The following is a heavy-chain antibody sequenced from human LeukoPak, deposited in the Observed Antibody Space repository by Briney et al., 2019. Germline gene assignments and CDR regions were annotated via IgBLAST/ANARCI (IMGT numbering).Heavy chain of an antibody. CDR2: INPSGGST. V-gene: IGHV1-46*01. Sequence: ASVKVSCKAAGYTFIDHYIHWVRQGPGQGLEWMGIINPSGGSTNYAQKFQGRVTMTRDMSTSTVYMELSSLRSEDTAMYYCARALPHRRLMDTTMEQHWFDPWGQGTLLTVSS. D-gene: IGHD5-18*01. CDR1: GYTFIDHY. J-gene: IGHJ5*02. CDR3: ARALPHRRLMDTTMEQHWFDP.